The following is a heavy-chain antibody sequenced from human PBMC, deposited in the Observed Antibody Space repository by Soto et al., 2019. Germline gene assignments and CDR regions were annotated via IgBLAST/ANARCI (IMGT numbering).Heavy chain of an antibody. CDR3: ARVLYYGSGSYSLYGMDV. J-gene: IGHJ6*02. V-gene: IGHV1-69*01. CDR2: VSPPFRTS. D-gene: IGHD3-10*01. CDR1: GVSFNNNG. Sequence: QVQLVQSGAEVKKPGSSVKVSCKTSGVSFNNNGICWVRQAPGHGLEWMGGVSPPFRTSNYARKFQGRISITADASTGTVNMELSSLTSADTAQYYCARVLYYGSGSYSLYGMDVWGQGTTVTVSS.